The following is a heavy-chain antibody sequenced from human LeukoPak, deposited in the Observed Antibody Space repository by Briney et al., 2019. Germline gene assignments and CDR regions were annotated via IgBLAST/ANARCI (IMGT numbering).Heavy chain of an antibody. V-gene: IGHV3-23*01. CDR3: AKDREVAATLYAEYFQH. Sequence: GGSLRLSCAASGFTFSSYAMSWVCQAPGKGLEWVSAISGSGGSTYYADSVKGRFTISRDNSKNTLYLQMNSLRAEDTAVYYCAKDREVAATLYAEYFQHWGQGTLVTVSS. J-gene: IGHJ1*01. CDR1: GFTFSSYA. D-gene: IGHD2-15*01. CDR2: ISGSGGST.